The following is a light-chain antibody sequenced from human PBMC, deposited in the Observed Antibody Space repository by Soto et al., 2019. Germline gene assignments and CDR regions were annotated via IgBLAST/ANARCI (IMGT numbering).Light chain of an antibody. CDR1: SGSIASNY. Sequence: NFMLTQPHSVSESPGKTVTISCTGTSGSIASNYVQWYQQRPGSAPTTVIYEDKQRPSGVPDRFSASIDSSSNSASLTISGLKTEDEADYYCQSYDSSNQDVVFGGGTKVTVL. CDR3: QSYDSSNQDVV. J-gene: IGLJ2*01. CDR2: EDK. V-gene: IGLV6-57*02.